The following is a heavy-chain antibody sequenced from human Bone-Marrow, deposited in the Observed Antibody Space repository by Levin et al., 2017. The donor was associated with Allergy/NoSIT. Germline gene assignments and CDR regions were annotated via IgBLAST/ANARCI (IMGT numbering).Heavy chain of an antibody. CDR1: GYSFTSYW. V-gene: IGHV5-51*01. D-gene: IGHD6-13*01. Sequence: GESLKISCKGSGYSFTSYWIGWVRQMPGKGLEWMGIIYPGDSDTRYSPSFQGQVTISADKSISTAYLQWSSLKASDTAMYYCARGYYSSSWDEYFQHWGQGTLVTVSS. CDR2: IYPGDSDT. J-gene: IGHJ1*01. CDR3: ARGYYSSSWDEYFQH.